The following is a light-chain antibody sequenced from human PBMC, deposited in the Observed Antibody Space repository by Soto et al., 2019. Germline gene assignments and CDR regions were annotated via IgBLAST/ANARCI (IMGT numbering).Light chain of an antibody. V-gene: IGLV7-46*01. CDR2: ATN. Sequence: QAVVTQEPSLTVSPGGTVTLTCGSTTGAVTSGHSPYWFQQKPGQAPTTLIYATNNKHSWTPARFSGSLLGGKAALTLSGAQPEDEADYYCLLSYSGPWVFGGGTKLTVL. CDR1: TGAVTSGHS. CDR3: LLSYSGPWV. J-gene: IGLJ2*01.